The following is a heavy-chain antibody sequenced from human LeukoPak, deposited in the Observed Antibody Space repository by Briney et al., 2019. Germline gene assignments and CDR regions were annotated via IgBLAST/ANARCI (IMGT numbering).Heavy chain of an antibody. D-gene: IGHD3-22*01. Sequence: GASVKVSCKASGGTFSSYAISWVRQAPGQGLEWTGRIIPILGIANYAQKFQGRVTITADKSTSTAYMELSSLRSEDTAVYYCARDYYDSSGYWYWGQGTTVTVSS. V-gene: IGHV1-69*04. CDR1: GGTFSSYA. J-gene: IGHJ6*02. CDR2: IIPILGIA. CDR3: ARDYYDSSGYWY.